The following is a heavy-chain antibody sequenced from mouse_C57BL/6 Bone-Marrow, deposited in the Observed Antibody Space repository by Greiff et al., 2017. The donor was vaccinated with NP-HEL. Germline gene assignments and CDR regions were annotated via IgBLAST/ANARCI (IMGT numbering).Heavy chain of an antibody. Sequence: VQLQQSGAELARPGASVKLSCKASGYTFTSYGISWVKQRTGQGLEWIGEIYPRSGSTSYNEKFTGKATLTAAKSSSTAYMKLRSLTSEDTAVYFCASRGGVRRRDYGGRGTTLTVTA. CDR2: IYPRSGST. CDR1: GYTFTSYG. J-gene: IGHJ2*01. V-gene: IGHV1-81*01. D-gene: IGHD2-14*01. CDR3: ASRGGVRRRDY.